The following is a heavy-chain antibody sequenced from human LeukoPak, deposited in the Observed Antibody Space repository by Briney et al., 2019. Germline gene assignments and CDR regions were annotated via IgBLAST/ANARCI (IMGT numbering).Heavy chain of an antibody. CDR3: ARELRSSLYYYYYMDV. D-gene: IGHD6-6*01. CDR2: IYYSGST. CDR1: GFTLSTYS. J-gene: IGHJ6*03. V-gene: IGHV4-59*01. Sequence: GSLRLSCAASGFTLSTYSMNWIRQPPGKGLEWIGYIYYSGSTNYNPSLKSRVTISVDTSKNQFSLKLSSVTAADTAVYYCARELRSSLYYYYYMDVWGKGTTVTVSS.